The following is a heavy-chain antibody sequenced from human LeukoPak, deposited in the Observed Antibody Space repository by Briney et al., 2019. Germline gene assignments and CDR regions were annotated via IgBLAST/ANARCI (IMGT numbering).Heavy chain of an antibody. CDR2: IYDSGST. CDR3: ARVDHGANPNDAYYFDY. CDR1: GASIRSGDYY. J-gene: IGHJ4*02. V-gene: IGHV4-30-4*01. Sequence: SETLSLTGTVSGASIRSGDYYWSWIRQPPGKGLEWIGYIYDSGSTYYNPSLKSRITISVDTSENRFSLELSSVTATDTAVYYCARVDHGANPNDAYYFDYWGQGTLVTVSS. D-gene: IGHD4-23*01.